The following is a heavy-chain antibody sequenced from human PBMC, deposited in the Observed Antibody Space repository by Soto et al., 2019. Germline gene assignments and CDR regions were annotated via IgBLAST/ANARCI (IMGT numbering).Heavy chain of an antibody. CDR2: ISSTSAYI. D-gene: IGHD3-16*01. J-gene: IGHJ4*02. Sequence: EVQLVESGGGLVKPGGSLRLSCAASGFTFSSYSMNWVHQAPGKGLEWVSSISSTSAYIYYADSVKGRFTISRDNAKNSLYLQMNSLRAEDTAVFYCARDGVPDYWGQGTLVTVSS. V-gene: IGHV3-21*01. CDR1: GFTFSSYS. CDR3: ARDGVPDY.